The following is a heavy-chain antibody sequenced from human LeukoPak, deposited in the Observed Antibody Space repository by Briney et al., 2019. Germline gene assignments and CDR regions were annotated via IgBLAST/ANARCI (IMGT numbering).Heavy chain of an antibody. V-gene: IGHV3-23*01. CDR3: AKVRITILGDFDY. CDR2: ISNSGAYT. Sequence: GGSLRLSCAASGFMFSSYAMNWVRQTPGKGLEWVSAISNSGAYTYYADSVNGRFIISRDNSKNTLYLQMNSLRAEDTAVYYCAKVRITILGDFDYWGQGTLVTVSA. D-gene: IGHD3-3*01. J-gene: IGHJ4*02. CDR1: GFMFSSYA.